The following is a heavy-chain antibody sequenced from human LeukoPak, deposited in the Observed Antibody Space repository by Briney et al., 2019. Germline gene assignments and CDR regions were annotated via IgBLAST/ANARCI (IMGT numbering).Heavy chain of an antibody. CDR1: GYTFTSYG. J-gene: IGHJ6*03. D-gene: IGHD2-2*01. CDR3: ARDIVVVPAATDYYYYYYMDV. V-gene: IGHV1-18*01. CDR2: TSAYNGNT. Sequence: ASVKVSCKASGYTFTSYGISWVRQAPGQGLEWMGWTSAYNGNTNYAQKLQGRVTMTTDTSTSTAYMELRSLRSDDTAVYYCARDIVVVPAATDYYYYYYMDVWGKGTTVTVSS.